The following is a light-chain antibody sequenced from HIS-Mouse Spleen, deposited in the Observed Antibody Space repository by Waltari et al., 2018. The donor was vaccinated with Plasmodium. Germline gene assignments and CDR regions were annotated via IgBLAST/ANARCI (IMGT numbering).Light chain of an antibody. J-gene: IGLJ3*02. CDR3: QSADSSGTYWV. Sequence: SYELTQPPSVSVSPGQTARLTCSGDALPKQYAYWYQQKPGQAPVLGIYKDSERPSGIPERFSGSSSGTTVTLTIRGVQAEDEADYYCQSADSSGTYWVFGGGTKLTVL. CDR2: KDS. V-gene: IGLV3-25*03. CDR1: ALPKQY.